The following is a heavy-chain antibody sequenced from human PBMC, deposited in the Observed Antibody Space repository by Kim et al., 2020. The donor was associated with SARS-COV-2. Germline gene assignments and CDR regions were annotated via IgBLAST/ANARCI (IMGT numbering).Heavy chain of an antibody. D-gene: IGHD6-19*01. V-gene: IGHV6-1*01. CDR3: ARDSSGWSVSLDY. Sequence: YAGSVKSRITLHPDTSKNQFSLQLNSVTPEDTAVYYCARDSSGWSVSLDYWGQGTLVTVSS. J-gene: IGHJ4*02.